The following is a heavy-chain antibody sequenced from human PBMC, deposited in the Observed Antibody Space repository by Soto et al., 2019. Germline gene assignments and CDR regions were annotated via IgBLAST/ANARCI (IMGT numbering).Heavy chain of an antibody. CDR3: ARGLTGSYPVILIFKLWPRATLEDV. D-gene: IGHD2-21*01. CDR2: ITDNGGDA. V-gene: IGHV3-23*01. Sequence: VGSLRLSCVASGLTFESRAMSWVRQAPGEGLQWVATITDNGGDAKYADSVRGRFVISRDNSKKTLYLQMTSLTAEDSAMYFCARGLTGSYPVILIFKLWPRATLEDV. J-gene: IGHJ6*01. CDR1: GLTFESRA.